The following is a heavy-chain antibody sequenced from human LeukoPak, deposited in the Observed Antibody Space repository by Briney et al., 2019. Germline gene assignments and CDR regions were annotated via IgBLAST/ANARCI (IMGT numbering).Heavy chain of an antibody. CDR3: TRAYDSSGYYDYYYGMDV. D-gene: IGHD3-22*01. Sequence: QPGGSLRLSCAASGFTFSRYSIHWVRQAPGKGLEWVAVISYDGSSEYYADSVKGRFTISRDNSKNTLHLQMNSLRAEDTAVYYCTRAYDSSGYYDYYYGMDVWGQGTTVTVSS. V-gene: IGHV3-30-3*01. CDR2: ISYDGSSE. CDR1: GFTFSRYS. J-gene: IGHJ6*02.